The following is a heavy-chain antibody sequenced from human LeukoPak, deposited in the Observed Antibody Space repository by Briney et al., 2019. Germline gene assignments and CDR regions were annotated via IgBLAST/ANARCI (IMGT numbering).Heavy chain of an antibody. J-gene: IGHJ3*01. CDR1: GGSISSGDYY. CDR3: AGRIPYDFWSGYYPD. V-gene: IGHV4-30-4*01. Sequence: PSQTLSLTCTVSGGSISSGDYYWSWIRQPPGKGLEWIGYIYYSGSTYYNPSLKSRVTISIDTSKNQFSLKLNSVTAADTAVYYCAGRIPYDFWSGYYPDWGQGRKVTVSS. D-gene: IGHD3-3*01. CDR2: IYYSGST.